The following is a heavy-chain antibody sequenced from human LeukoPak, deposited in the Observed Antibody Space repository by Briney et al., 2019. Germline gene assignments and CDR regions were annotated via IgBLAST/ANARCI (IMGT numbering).Heavy chain of an antibody. CDR3: ARDRGRDGYNPYYFDY. Sequence: GGSLRLSCAASGFTFSSYSMNWVRQAPGKGLEWVSYISSSSSTIYYADSVKGRFTISRDNAKNSLYLQMNSLRAEDTAVYYCARDRGRDGYNPYYFDYWGRGTLVTVSS. CDR2: ISSSSSTI. CDR1: GFTFSSYS. D-gene: IGHD5-24*01. J-gene: IGHJ4*02. V-gene: IGHV3-48*04.